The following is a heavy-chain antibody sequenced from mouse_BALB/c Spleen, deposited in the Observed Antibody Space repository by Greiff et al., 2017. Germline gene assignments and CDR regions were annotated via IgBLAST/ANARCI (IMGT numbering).Heavy chain of an antibody. CDR2: ISYSGST. D-gene: IGHD2-14*01. Sequence: EVKLMESGPSLVKPSQTLSLTCSVTGDSITSGYWNWIRKFPGNKLEYMGYISYSGSTYYNPSLKSRISITRDTSKNQYYLQLNSVTTEDTATYYCARLPYRYYAMDYWGQGTSVTVSS. CDR1: GDSITSGY. V-gene: IGHV3-8*02. CDR3: ARLPYRYYAMDY. J-gene: IGHJ4*01.